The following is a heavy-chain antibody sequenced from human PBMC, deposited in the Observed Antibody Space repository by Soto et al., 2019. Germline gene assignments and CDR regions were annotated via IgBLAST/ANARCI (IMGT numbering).Heavy chain of an antibody. Sequence: QVQLVESGGGVVQPGRSLRLSCAASGFPFSSYGMLWVRQAPGKGLEWVAVIWYDGTNKYYADSVKGRFTISRDNSKNTLYLQMNSLRAEDTAVYFCAREPEDSSGHYYGEYWGQGTLVTVSS. V-gene: IGHV3-33*01. CDR3: AREPEDSSGHYYGEY. J-gene: IGHJ4*02. CDR2: IWYDGTNK. D-gene: IGHD3-22*01. CDR1: GFPFSSYG.